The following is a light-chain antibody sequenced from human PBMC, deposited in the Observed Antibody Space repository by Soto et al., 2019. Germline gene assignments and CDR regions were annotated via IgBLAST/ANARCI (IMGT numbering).Light chain of an antibody. V-gene: IGLV2-23*01. CDR3: CLYAGSSTRPV. Sequence: QSALTQPASVSGSPGQSITISCTGTSSDVGSYNLVSWYQQHPGKAPKLMIYEGSKRPSGVSNRFSGSKSGNTASLTISGLQAEDEADYYCCLYAGSSTRPVFGGGTKLTVL. CDR1: SSDVGSYNL. J-gene: IGLJ2*01. CDR2: EGS.